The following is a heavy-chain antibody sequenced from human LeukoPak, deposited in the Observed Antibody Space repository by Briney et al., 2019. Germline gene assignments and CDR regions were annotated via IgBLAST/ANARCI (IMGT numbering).Heavy chain of an antibody. J-gene: IGHJ6*02. CDR1: GGSISSGGYS. CDR2: IYHSGST. CDR3: ARGPDANYYYYGMDV. D-gene: IGHD1-14*01. Sequence: SETLSLICAVSGGSISSGGYSWSWIRQPPGKGLEWIGYIYHSGSTYYNPSLKSRVTISVDRSKNQFSLKLSSVTAADTAVYYCARGPDANYYYYGMDVWGQGTTVTVSS. V-gene: IGHV4-30-2*01.